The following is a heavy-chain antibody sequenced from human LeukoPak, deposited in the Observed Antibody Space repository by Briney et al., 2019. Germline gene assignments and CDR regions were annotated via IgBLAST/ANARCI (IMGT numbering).Heavy chain of an antibody. D-gene: IGHD3-22*01. Sequence: ASVKVSCKAYGGTFSSYAISWVRQAPGQGLEWMGWIIPIFGTANYAQKFQGRVTITTDESRSTAYMELSSLRSEDTAVYYCARENAYYYDSSGYSDYWGQGTLVTVSS. J-gene: IGHJ4*02. CDR3: ARENAYYYDSSGYSDY. V-gene: IGHV1-69*05. CDR1: GGTFSSYA. CDR2: IIPIFGTA.